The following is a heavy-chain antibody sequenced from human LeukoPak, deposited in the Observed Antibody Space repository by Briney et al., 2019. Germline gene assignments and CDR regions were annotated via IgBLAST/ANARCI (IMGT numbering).Heavy chain of an antibody. CDR1: GFSYNSDW. CDR3: VRMYGLEH. V-gene: IGHV3-74*03. D-gene: IGHD2-8*01. J-gene: IGHJ4*02. CDR2: ITSDGSGT. Sequence: GGPLRLPCIGSGFSYNSDWMHWLPEATGKGLVWVARITSDGSGTTYADSEKGRFIVSRDNAKSTLFLHMNSLSAEDTAVYFCVRMYGLEHWGQGTLVTVSS.